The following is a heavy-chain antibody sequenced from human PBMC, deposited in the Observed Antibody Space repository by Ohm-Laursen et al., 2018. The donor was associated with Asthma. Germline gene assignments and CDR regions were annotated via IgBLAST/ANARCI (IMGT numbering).Heavy chain of an antibody. CDR2: IHDSGNT. D-gene: IGHD2/OR15-2a*01. J-gene: IGHJ5*02. V-gene: IGHV4-59*01. Sequence: QTLSLTCAVSGGSINNFYWHWIRQPPGKGLEWIGYIHDSGNTQYNPSLKSRVTISLDTSKRQFSLSLNSASAADTAVYYCARGVVSRTTPNWFDPWGQGTLVTVSS. CDR1: GGSINNFY. CDR3: ARGVVSRTTPNWFDP.